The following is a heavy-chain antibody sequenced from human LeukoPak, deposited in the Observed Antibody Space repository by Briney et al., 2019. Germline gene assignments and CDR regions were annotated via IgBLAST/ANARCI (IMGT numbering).Heavy chain of an antibody. V-gene: IGHV4-30-4*07. CDR3: ARGKNTYYYYMDV. CDR1: GGSISSGGYS. J-gene: IGHJ6*03. CDR2: IYYSGST. Sequence: PSETLSLTCAVSGGSISSGGYSWSWIRQPPGKGLEWIGYIYYSGSTYYNPSLKSRVTISVDTSKNQFSLKLSSVTAADTAVYYCARGKNTYYYYMDVWGKGTTVTISS.